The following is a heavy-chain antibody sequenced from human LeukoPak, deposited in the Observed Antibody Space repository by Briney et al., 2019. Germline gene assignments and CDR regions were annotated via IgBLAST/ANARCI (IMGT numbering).Heavy chain of an antibody. CDR3: ARGKRGRHDFWSGNRKDNWFDP. Sequence: SETLSLTCAVYGGSFSGYYWSWIRQPPGKGLEWIGEINHSGSTNYNPSLKSRVTISVDTSKNQFSLKLSSVPAADTAVYYCARGKRGRHDFWSGNRKDNWFDPWGQGTLVTVSS. CDR2: INHSGST. J-gene: IGHJ5*02. CDR1: GGSFSGYY. D-gene: IGHD3-3*01. V-gene: IGHV4-34*01.